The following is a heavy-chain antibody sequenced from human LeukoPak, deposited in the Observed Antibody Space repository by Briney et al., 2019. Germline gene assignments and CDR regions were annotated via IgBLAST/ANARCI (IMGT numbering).Heavy chain of an antibody. D-gene: IGHD5-18*01. CDR1: GFTFSSYV. Sequence: GGSLRLSCAASGFTFSSYVIHWVRQAPGKGLEWVAVISYDGKNKYYADSVKGRFTISRDNSKNTLYLQMDSLRTEDTAVYYCARERSGYSYSYHYFYMDVWGKGTTVTVSS. J-gene: IGHJ6*03. CDR2: ISYDGKNK. V-gene: IGHV3-30*04. CDR3: ARERSGYSYSYHYFYMDV.